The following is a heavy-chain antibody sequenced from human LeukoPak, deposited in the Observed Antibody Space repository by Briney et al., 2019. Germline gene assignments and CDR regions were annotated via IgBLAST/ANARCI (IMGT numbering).Heavy chain of an antibody. CDR1: GYSVTSYW. J-gene: IGHJ4*02. D-gene: IGHD1-26*01. V-gene: IGHV5-51*01. Sequence: GESLKISCQGSGYSVTSYWIGWVRQMPGKGLEWMGIIYPGDSDTRYSPSFQGQVTISADKSTSTAYLQWSSLKASDTAVYYCARHIYSGSYYLDYWGQGTLVTVSS. CDR2: IYPGDSDT. CDR3: ARHIYSGSYYLDY.